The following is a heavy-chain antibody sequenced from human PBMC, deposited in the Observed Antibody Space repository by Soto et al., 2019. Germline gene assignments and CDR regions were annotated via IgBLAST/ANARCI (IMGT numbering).Heavy chain of an antibody. Sequence: ETLSLTFAVSGDSISSGAWWSWVRQSPGKGLQWIGEIYHSGNTRNNPSLKSRVTISVDKSKNQFSLNLMSVTAADTATYYCARDSRTGCSTTDCYMXWGRGILVTVSX. V-gene: IGHV4-4*02. CDR1: GDSISSGAW. CDR3: ARDSRTGCSTTDCYMX. CDR2: IYHSGNT. D-gene: IGHD2-2*01. J-gene: IGHJ4*02.